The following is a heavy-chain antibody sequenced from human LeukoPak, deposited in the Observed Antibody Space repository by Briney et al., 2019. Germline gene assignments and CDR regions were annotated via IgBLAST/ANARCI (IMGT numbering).Heavy chain of an antibody. CDR3: AREAAGTGY. J-gene: IGHJ4*02. CDR1: GFTFSDYS. V-gene: IGHV3-48*04. Sequence: GGSLRLSCAASGFTFSDYSMNWVRQAPGKGLEWVSYISSSSSTIYYADSVKGRFTISRDNAKNSLYLQMNSLRAEDTAVYYCAREAAGTGYWGQGTLVTVSS. D-gene: IGHD6-13*01. CDR2: ISSSSSTI.